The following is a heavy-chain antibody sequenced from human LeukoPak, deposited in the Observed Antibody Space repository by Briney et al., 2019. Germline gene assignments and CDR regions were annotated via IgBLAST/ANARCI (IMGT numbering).Heavy chain of an antibody. J-gene: IGHJ4*02. D-gene: IGHD7-27*01. CDR2: IFYSGTT. CDR1: GGSFSSGGYY. V-gene: IGHV4-31*03. Sequence: SQTLSLTCTVSGGSFSSGGYYWSWLRQHPGKGLEWIGYIFYSGTTYYNPSLKSRVIISVDASKNQFSLRLSSVTAADTAVYYCARDLEGLGKIDYWGQGTLVTVSS. CDR3: ARDLEGLGKIDY.